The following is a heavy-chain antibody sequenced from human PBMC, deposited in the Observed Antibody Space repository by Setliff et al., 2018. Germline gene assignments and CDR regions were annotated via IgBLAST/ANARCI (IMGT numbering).Heavy chain of an antibody. CDR1: GFTFSTFA. V-gene: IGHV3-48*02. CDR3: MSTPSGTYSTYYYYYNMDV. Sequence: PGGSLRLSCAASGFTFSTFAMSWVRQAPGKELEWISYISSGSNSIDYADSVKGRFTIFRDNAKNSLYLQMNSLKNEDTALYYCMSTPSGTYSTYYYYYNMDVWGKGTQVTVSS. CDR2: ISSGSNSI. J-gene: IGHJ6*03. D-gene: IGHD3-10*01.